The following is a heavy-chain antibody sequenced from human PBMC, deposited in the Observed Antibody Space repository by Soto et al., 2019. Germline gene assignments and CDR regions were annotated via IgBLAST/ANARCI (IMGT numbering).Heavy chain of an antibody. J-gene: IGHJ6*02. CDR3: AGDLVAVAGDYFCCGMDV. D-gene: IGHD6-19*01. CDR2: ISYDGSNK. V-gene: IGHV3-30-3*01. CDR1: GFTFSSYA. Sequence: QVQLVESGGGVVQPGRSLRLSCAASGFTFSSYAMHWVRQAPGKGLEWVAVISYDGSNKYYADSVKGRFTISRDNSKNSLYLQMNSLRAEDTAVYYCAGDLVAVAGDYFCCGMDVWGQGTTVTVSS.